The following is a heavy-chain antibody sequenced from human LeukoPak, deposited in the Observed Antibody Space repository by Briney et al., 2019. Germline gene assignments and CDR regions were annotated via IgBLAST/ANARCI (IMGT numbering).Heavy chain of an antibody. D-gene: IGHD6-6*01. J-gene: IGHJ4*02. CDR2: INHSGST. V-gene: IGHV4-34*01. CDR1: GGSFSGYY. CDR3: ARGNKAARRGNFDY. Sequence: PSETLSLTCAVYGGSFSGYYWSWIRQPPGKGLEWIGEINHSGSTNYNPSLKSRVTISVDTSKNQFSLKLSSVTAADTAVYYCARGNKAARRGNFDYWGQGTLVTVSS.